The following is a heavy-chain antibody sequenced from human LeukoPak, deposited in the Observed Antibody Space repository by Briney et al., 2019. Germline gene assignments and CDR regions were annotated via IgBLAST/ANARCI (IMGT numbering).Heavy chain of an antibody. V-gene: IGHV1-18*01. CDR1: GYTLRSYA. CDR3: ARENSVYDPFDY. Sequence: GASVKVSCKASGYTLRSYAISWVRQAPGQGLEWMGGIIPIFGTANYAQKLQGRVTMTTDTSTRTAYMELRSLRSDDTAVYYCARENSVYDPFDYWGQGTLVTVSS. CDR2: IIPIFGTA. J-gene: IGHJ4*02. D-gene: IGHD5/OR15-5a*01.